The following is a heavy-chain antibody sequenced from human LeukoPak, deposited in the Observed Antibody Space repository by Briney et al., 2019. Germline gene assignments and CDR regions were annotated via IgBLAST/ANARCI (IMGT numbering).Heavy chain of an antibody. CDR1: RGSISGSIRSYY. D-gene: IGHD5-12*01. CDR3: ARIPLGDSGAYYFDY. CDR2: ISSSGSV. V-gene: IGHV4-4*09. Sequence: PSETLSLTCTVSRGSISGSIRSYYWSWLRQPPGKGLEWIGYISSSGSVNDNPSLRSRVTISVDTSKNQFFLNLSSVSAADTAVYYCARIPLGDSGAYYFDYWRQGTLVTVSS. J-gene: IGHJ4*02.